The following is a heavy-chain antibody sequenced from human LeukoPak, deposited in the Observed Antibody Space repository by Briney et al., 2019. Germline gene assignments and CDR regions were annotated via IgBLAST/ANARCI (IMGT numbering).Heavy chain of an antibody. J-gene: IGHJ4*02. CDR3: ARDQEDSGTDY. Sequence: SETLSLTCTVYGGSISSSSFSWGWFRQPPGKGLEWIGSIYYSGTTYYNPSLRSRVTISLDTSTNQFSLKLSSVTAADTAVYYCARDQEDSGTDYWGQGTLVTVSS. CDR1: GGSISSSSFS. CDR2: IYYSGTT. D-gene: IGHD3-10*01. V-gene: IGHV4-39*07.